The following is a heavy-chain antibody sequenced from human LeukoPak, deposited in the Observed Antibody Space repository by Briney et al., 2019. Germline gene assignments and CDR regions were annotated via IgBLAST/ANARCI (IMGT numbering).Heavy chain of an antibody. D-gene: IGHD2-2*02. CDR3: AGAPRDCSSTNCYSWFDP. CDR1: GYTFTSYA. V-gene: IGHV7-4-1*02. CDR2: INTNTGNP. J-gene: IGHJ5*02. Sequence: ASVKVSCKASGYTFTSYAMNWVRQAPGQGLEWMGWINTNTGNPTYAQGFTGRFVFSLDTSVSTAYLQISILKAEDTAVYYCAGAPRDCSSTNCYSWFDPWGQGTLVTVSS.